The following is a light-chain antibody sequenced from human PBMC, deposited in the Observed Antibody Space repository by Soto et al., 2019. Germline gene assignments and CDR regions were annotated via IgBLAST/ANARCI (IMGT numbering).Light chain of an antibody. V-gene: IGKV3-11*01. CDR2: DAS. CDR3: QQRSNWPPGFT. J-gene: IGKJ3*01. Sequence: EIVLTQSPATLSLSPGEIATLSCRASQSVSSYLAWYQQNPGQAPRLLIYDASNRATGIPARFSGSGSETDFTLTISSLEPEDFAVYYCQQRSNWPPGFTFGPGTKVDIK. CDR1: QSVSSY.